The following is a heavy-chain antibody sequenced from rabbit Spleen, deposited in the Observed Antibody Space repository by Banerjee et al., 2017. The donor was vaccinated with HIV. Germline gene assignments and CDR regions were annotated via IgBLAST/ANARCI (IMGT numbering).Heavy chain of an antibody. Sequence: QEQLEESGGDLVKPEGSLTLTCTASGFSFSRNYYMCWVRQAPGKGLECIACIYPDSSGSTYYASWAKGRFTISKTSSTTVTLQMTSLTAADTATYFCARDSGSGFSSYGMDLWGQGTLVTVS. CDR2: IYPDSSGST. V-gene: IGHV1S45*01. J-gene: IGHJ6*01. D-gene: IGHD8-1*01. CDR1: GFSFSRNYY. CDR3: ARDSGSGFSSYGMDL.